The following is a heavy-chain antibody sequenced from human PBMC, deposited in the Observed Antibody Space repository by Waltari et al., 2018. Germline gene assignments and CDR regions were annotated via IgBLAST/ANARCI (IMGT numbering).Heavy chain of an antibody. V-gene: IGHV3-33*01. CDR1: GFIFPSSG. CDR2: IWNDVSLK. J-gene: IGHJ6*03. D-gene: IGHD4-17*01. CDR3: ARSVTTGSGYMDV. Sequence: QVQLVESGGGVVQPGRSLRLSCSASGFIFPSSGMHWVRQAPGKGLWGVGVIWNDVSLKYYTDSVKGRFTISRDNSETTLYLQMSGLRPEDTAVYYCARSVTTGSGYMDVWGKGTTVTVSS.